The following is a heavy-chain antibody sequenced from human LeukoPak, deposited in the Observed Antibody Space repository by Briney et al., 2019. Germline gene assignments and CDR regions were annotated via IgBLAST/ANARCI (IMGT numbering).Heavy chain of an antibody. CDR2: IKRITDGGTT. Sequence: GGSLRLSCIASGFTFSNAWMNWVRQAPGKGLEWVGRIKRITDGGTTDYAAPVKGRFTISRDDSKNTLYLQMNSLETEDTAVYYCTTNDAFDIWGQGTMVTVSS. CDR1: GFTFSNAW. V-gene: IGHV3-15*01. J-gene: IGHJ3*02. CDR3: TTNDAFDI.